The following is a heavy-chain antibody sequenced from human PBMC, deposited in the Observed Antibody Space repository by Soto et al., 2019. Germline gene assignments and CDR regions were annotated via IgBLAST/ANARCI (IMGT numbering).Heavy chain of an antibody. J-gene: IGHJ4*02. V-gene: IGHV3-30*18. CDR3: AKYLIAVAGTGY. Sequence: QVQLVESGGGVVQPGRSLRLSRAASGFTFSSYGMHWVRQAPGKGLEWVAVISYDGSNKYYADSVKGRFTISRDNSKNTLYLQMNSLRAEDTAVYYCAKYLIAVAGTGYWGQGTLVTVSS. D-gene: IGHD6-19*01. CDR2: ISYDGSNK. CDR1: GFTFSSYG.